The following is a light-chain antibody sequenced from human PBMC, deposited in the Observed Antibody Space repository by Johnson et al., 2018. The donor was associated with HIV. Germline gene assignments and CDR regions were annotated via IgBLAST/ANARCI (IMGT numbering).Light chain of an antibody. J-gene: IGLJ1*01. CDR3: GTWDISLSAYV. Sequence: QSVLTQPPSVSAAPGQKVTISCSGSSSNIGNNDVSWYQQFPGTAPKLLISNNDKRPSGIPDRFSGSRSGTSATLGITGLQTGDEADYSCGTWDISLSAYVFGTWTKVTV. CDR2: NND. V-gene: IGLV1-51*01. CDR1: SSNIGNND.